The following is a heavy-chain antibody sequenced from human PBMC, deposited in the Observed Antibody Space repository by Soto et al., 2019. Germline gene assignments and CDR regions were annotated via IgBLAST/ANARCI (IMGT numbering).Heavy chain of an antibody. V-gene: IGHV1-18*01. CDR3: ARFDSSGWYSYFDY. CDR2: ISAYNGNT. Sequence: ASVKVSCKASGYTFTSYGISWVRQAPGQGLEWMGWISAYNGNTNYALKLQGRVTMTTDTSTSTAYMELRSLRSDDTAVYYCARFDSSGWYSYFDYWGQGTLVTVSS. D-gene: IGHD6-19*01. CDR1: GYTFTSYG. J-gene: IGHJ4*02.